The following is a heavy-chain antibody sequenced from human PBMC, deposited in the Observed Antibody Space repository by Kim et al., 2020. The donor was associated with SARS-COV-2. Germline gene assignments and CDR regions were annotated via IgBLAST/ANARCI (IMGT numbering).Heavy chain of an antibody. Sequence: SETLSLTCTVSGGSISSYYWSWIRQPAGKGLEWIGLIHTSGSTNCNPSLKSRVTMSVDTSKNQFSLKLSSVTXADTAVYYCARNGXXAAXDWGQGILVTVSS. D-gene: IGHD4-17*01. CDR3: ARNGXXAAXD. CDR2: IHTSGST. V-gene: IGHV4-4*07. J-gene: IGHJ4*02. CDR1: GGSISSYY.